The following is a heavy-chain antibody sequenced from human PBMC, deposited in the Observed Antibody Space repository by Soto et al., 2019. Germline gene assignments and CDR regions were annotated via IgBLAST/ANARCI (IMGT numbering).Heavy chain of an antibody. Sequence: QVQLVQSGAEVKKPGSSVKVSCKASGGTFSSYAISWVRQAPGQGLEWMGGIIPIFGTANYAQKFQGRVTITADESTGTGYMELRRLRSEDTAVYYCARPRVYSSSYYCYDYWLQGPLVTVSS. V-gene: IGHV1-69*01. J-gene: IGHJ4*02. CDR3: ARPRVYSSSYYCYDY. D-gene: IGHD6-6*01. CDR1: GGTFSSYA. CDR2: IIPIFGTA.